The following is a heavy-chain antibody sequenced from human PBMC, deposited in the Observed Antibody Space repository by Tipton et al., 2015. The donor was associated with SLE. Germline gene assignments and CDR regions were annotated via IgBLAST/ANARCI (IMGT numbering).Heavy chain of an antibody. CDR1: GDSMSSDYS. J-gene: IGHJ4*02. CDR2: IYHSGHI. D-gene: IGHD3-3*01. V-gene: IGHV4-38-2*02. Sequence: TLSLTCTVSGDSMSSDYSWAWIRQPPGKGLEWIAYIYHSGHINYNPSLKSRLSISVDTSKNQFSLRLTSVTAADTAVYYCARVARFLEWLHFDYWGQGTLVTVSS. CDR3: ARVARFLEWLHFDY.